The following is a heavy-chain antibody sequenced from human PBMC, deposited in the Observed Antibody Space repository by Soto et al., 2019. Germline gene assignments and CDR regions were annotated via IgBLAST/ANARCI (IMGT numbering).Heavy chain of an antibody. CDR3: ATRSGYDSSGAFDI. Sequence: SETLSLTGALSGGSISGTTYSWSWIRQPPGKGLEWSGCIYDGGSTYYNPSLKSQVSISVDTSKNQFSLKLSSVTAADTAVYYCATRSGYDSSGAFDIWGQGTMVTVSS. J-gene: IGHJ3*02. CDR2: IYDGGST. D-gene: IGHD5-12*01. CDR1: GGSISGTTYS. V-gene: IGHV4-30-2*03.